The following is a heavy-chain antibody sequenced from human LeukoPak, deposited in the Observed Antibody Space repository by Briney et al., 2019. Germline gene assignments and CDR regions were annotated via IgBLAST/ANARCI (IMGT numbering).Heavy chain of an antibody. Sequence: GGSLRLSCAGSGFTFSSYGMHLVRQAPGKGLEWVAVISYDGSNKYYADSVKGRFTISRDNSKNTLYLQMNSLRAEDTAVYYCAKAAKIAVAEYYFDYWGQGTLVTVSS. D-gene: IGHD6-19*01. V-gene: IGHV3-30*18. CDR1: GFTFSSYG. CDR3: AKAAKIAVAEYYFDY. CDR2: ISYDGSNK. J-gene: IGHJ4*02.